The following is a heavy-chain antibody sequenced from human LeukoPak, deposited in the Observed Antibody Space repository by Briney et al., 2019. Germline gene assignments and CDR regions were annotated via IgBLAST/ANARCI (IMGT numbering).Heavy chain of an antibody. CDR2: ISFDGSHK. CDR1: GFTFRSYG. J-gene: IGHJ4*02. D-gene: IGHD1-14*01. Sequence: GGSLRLSCAASGFTFRSYGIHWVRQAPGKGLEWVAVISFDGSHKYYADSVKGRFTISRDNSQNTLYLQMNSLRPEDTAVYYCAKESPSYRESDYWGQGTLVTVSS. CDR3: AKESPSYRESDY. V-gene: IGHV3-30*18.